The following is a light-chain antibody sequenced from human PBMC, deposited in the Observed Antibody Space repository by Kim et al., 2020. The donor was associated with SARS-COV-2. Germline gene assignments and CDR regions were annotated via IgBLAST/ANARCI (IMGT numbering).Light chain of an antibody. CDR2: YDS. Sequence: SYELTQPPSVSVAPGKTARITCGGNNIGSKSVHWYQQKPGQAPVLVIYYDSDRPSGIPERFSGSNSGITATLTISRVEAGDEADYYCQVWDNNSAHPSYVFGTGTKVTVL. J-gene: IGLJ1*01. CDR3: QVWDNNSAHPSYV. CDR1: NIGSKS. V-gene: IGLV3-21*04.